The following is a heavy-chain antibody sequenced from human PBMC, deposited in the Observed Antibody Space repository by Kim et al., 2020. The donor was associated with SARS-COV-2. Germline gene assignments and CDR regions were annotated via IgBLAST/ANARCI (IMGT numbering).Heavy chain of an antibody. D-gene: IGHD5-18*01. V-gene: IGHV3-30*04. CDR3: AKGAMVTTFYYFDY. CDR2: ISYDGSNK. J-gene: IGHJ4*02. CDR1: GFTFSSYA. Sequence: GGSLRLSCAASGFTFSSYAMHWVRQAPGKGLEWVAVISYDGSNKYYADSVKGRFTISRDNSKNTLYLQMNSLRAEDTAVYYCAKGAMVTTFYYFDYWGQG.